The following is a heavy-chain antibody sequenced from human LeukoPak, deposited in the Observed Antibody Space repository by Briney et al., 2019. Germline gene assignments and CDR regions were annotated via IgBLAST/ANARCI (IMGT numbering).Heavy chain of an antibody. D-gene: IGHD3-22*01. V-gene: IGHV3-30*04. Sequence: PGGSLRLSCAASGFTFSSYAMHWVRQAPGKGLEWVAVISYDGSNKYYADSVKGRFTISRDNSKNTLYLQMNSLRAEDTAVYYCAKASAMIVVVSKYFDYWGQGTLVTVSS. CDR1: GFTFSSYA. J-gene: IGHJ4*02. CDR3: AKASAMIVVVSKYFDY. CDR2: ISYDGSNK.